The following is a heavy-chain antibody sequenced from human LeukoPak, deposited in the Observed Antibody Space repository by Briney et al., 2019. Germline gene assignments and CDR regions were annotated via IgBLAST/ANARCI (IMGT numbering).Heavy chain of an antibody. CDR2: INAYNGHT. CDR3: ARDEYGVGTSGPDH. V-gene: IGHV1-18*01. D-gene: IGHD3-10*01. J-gene: IGHJ4*02. Sequence: VASVKVSCKASGYTFASFGITWVRQAPGQGLEWMGWINAYNGHTNYAQKLQGRVSMTTDPSTRTAYMELRSLRSDDTAVYYCARDEYGVGTSGPDHWGQGTLVTVSS. CDR1: GYTFASFG.